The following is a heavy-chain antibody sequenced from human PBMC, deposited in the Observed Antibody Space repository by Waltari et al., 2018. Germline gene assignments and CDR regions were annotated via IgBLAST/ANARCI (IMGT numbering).Heavy chain of an antibody. J-gene: IGHJ3*02. CDR3: ARVRIVVVVAATRHGAFDI. V-gene: IGHV1-2*06. CDR2: INPNSGGT. Sequence: QVQLVQSGAEVKKPGASVKVSCKASGYTFTGYYMHWVRQAPGQGLEWMGRINPNSGGTNYAKKFQGRVTMTRETSISTAYMELSRLRSDDTAVYYCARVRIVVVVAATRHGAFDIWGQGTMVTVSS. CDR1: GYTFTGYY. D-gene: IGHD2-15*01.